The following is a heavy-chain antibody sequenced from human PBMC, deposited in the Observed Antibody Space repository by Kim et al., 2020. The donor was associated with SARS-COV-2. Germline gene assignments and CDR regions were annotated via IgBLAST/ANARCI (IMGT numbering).Heavy chain of an antibody. J-gene: IGHJ3*01. D-gene: IGHD2-21*02. V-gene: IGHV5-51*01. CDR3: ARGLVVVTATNAFDV. Sequence: PSFKGRVTISADRSIQTAYLQWSSLKASDTAMYYCARGLVVVTATNAFDVWGQGTKVTVSS.